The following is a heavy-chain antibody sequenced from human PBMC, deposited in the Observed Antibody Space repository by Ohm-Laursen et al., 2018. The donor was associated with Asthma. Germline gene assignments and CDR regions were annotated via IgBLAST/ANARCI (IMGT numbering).Heavy chain of an antibody. CDR3: ATSPRYYYDSSGYYLDYWYYGMDV. CDR1: GYTFSRYS. CDR2: GGSYYDGGLK. V-gene: IGHV3-30*03. Sequence: SLRLSCTASGYTFSRYSIHWVRQAPGKGLEWVAVGGSYYDGGLKYYADSVNGRFTVSRDDSKNTLYLQMNSLRAEDTAVYYCATSPRYYYDSSGYYLDYWYYGMDVWGQGTTVTVSS. J-gene: IGHJ6*02. D-gene: IGHD3-22*01.